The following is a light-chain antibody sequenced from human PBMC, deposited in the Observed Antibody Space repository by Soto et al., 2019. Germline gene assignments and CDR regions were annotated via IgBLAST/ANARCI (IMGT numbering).Light chain of an antibody. Sequence: QSVLTQPPSVSGTPGQRVTISCSGSNSNIRRNSVSWYQQLPGTAPKLLIFSNKQRPSGVPDRFSGSKSGPSASLAISGLQSDDEADYYCAAWDDSLNGPVFGGGTKVTVL. J-gene: IGLJ3*02. CDR3: AAWDDSLNGPV. CDR2: SNK. CDR1: NSNIRRNS. V-gene: IGLV1-44*01.